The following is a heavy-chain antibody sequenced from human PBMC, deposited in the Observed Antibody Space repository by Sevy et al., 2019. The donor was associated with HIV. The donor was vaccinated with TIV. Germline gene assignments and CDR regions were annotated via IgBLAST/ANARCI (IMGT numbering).Heavy chain of an antibody. CDR1: GFTFGDSY. V-gene: IGHV3-72*01. Sequence: GGSLRLSCAASGFTFGDSYMDWVRQAPGKGLEWVGRIRNKANSYTTEYAASVKGRFIISRDDSKNLLYLQMNSLKTEDTAVYYCGSGNGTTRGYYSMDVWGKGTTVTVSS. D-gene: IGHD3-3*01. CDR3: GSGNGTTRGYYSMDV. J-gene: IGHJ6*03. CDR2: IRNKANSYTT.